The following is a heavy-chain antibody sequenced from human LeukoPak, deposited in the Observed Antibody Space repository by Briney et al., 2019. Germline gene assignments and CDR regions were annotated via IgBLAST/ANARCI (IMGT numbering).Heavy chain of an antibody. J-gene: IGHJ4*02. CDR2: INHSGST. Sequence: SETLSLTCAVYGGSFRGYYWSWIRQPPGEGLEWIGEINHSGSTNYNPSLKSRVTISGDTSKKQFSLKVSSVSAADTRLYICGRGVVAAPQTFDYRGRGTVVPVSS. D-gene: IGHD2-15*01. CDR1: GGSFRGYY. V-gene: IGHV4-34*01. CDR3: GRGVVAAPQTFDY.